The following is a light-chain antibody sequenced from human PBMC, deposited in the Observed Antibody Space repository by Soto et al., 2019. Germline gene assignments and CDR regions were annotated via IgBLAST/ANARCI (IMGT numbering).Light chain of an antibody. CDR1: SSDVGSYNY. J-gene: IGLJ2*01. Sequence: QSALTQPPSASGSPGQSVTISCTGTSSDVGSYNYVSWYQQHPGKAPKLMIYEVTKRPSGVPDRFSGSKSGNTASLTVSGLQAEDAADYCCRSNPWLFGGWTKLTVL. CDR2: EVT. V-gene: IGLV2-8*01. CDR3: RSNPWL.